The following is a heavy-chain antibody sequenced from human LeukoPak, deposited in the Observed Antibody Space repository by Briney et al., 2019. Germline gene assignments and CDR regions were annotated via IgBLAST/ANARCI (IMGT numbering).Heavy chain of an antibody. CDR2: INHSGSA. V-gene: IGHV4-34*01. D-gene: IGHD3-22*01. CDR3: SRGRGYYYDSSGYYTFDY. CDR1: GGSFSGYY. Sequence: SETLSLTCAVYGGSFSGYYWSWIRQPPGKGLEWIGEINHSGSANYNPSLERRVTISVDTTKNQFFLKLRSVTAAETAVYYCSRGRGYYYDSSGYYTFDYWGQGTLATVSS. J-gene: IGHJ4*02.